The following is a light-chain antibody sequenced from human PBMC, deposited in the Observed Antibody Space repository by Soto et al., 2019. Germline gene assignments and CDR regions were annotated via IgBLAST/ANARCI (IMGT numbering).Light chain of an antibody. CDR3: QKYNSPRL. CDR2: AAA. V-gene: IGKV1-27*01. J-gene: IGKJ5*01. CDR1: HGISKY. Sequence: DIQMTQSPSSLSASVGDGVTITCRASHGISKYLAWYPQKPGQVPKLLIYAAATLQSGVPSRFSGSGSGTDFTPTNSSLQPEDVATHSSQKYNSPRLFGQGTRLEI.